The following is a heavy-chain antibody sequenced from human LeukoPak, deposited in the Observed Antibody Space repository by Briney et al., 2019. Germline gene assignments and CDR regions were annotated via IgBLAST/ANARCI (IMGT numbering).Heavy chain of an antibody. CDR1: GGSFSGYY. CDR3: ARERDGYTDDAFDI. J-gene: IGHJ3*02. D-gene: IGHD5-24*01. Sequence: SETLSLTCAVYGGSFSGYYWSWIRQPPGKGLEWIGEINHSGSTNYNPSLKSRVTISVDTSKNQFSLKLSSVTAADTAVYYCARERDGYTDDAFDIWGQGTMVTVSS. CDR2: INHSGST. V-gene: IGHV4-34*01.